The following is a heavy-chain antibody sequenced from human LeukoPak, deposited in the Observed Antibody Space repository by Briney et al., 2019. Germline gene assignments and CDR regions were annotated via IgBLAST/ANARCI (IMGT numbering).Heavy chain of an antibody. J-gene: IGHJ5*02. Sequence: ASVNVSCKASGYTFTSYGISWVRQAPGQGLEWMGWISAYNGNTNYAQRLQGRVTITRNTSISTAYMELSSLRSEDTAVYYCARRTLLGRNWFDRWGQGTLVTVAS. V-gene: IGHV1-18*01. D-gene: IGHD3-3*02. CDR2: ISAYNGNT. CDR1: GYTFTSYG. CDR3: ARRTLLGRNWFDR.